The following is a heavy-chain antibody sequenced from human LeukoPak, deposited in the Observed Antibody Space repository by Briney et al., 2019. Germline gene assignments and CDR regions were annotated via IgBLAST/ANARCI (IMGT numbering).Heavy chain of an antibody. V-gene: IGHV1-2*02. J-gene: IGHJ4*02. Sequence: ASVKVSCKASGYTFTGYYMHWVRQAPGQGLEWMGWINPNSGGTNYAQKFQGRVTMTRDTSISTAYMELSRLRPDDTAVYYCARYYYGSGSYPLDYWGQGTLVTVSS. CDR3: ARYYYGSGSYPLDY. CDR1: GYTFTGYY. D-gene: IGHD3-10*01. CDR2: INPNSGGT.